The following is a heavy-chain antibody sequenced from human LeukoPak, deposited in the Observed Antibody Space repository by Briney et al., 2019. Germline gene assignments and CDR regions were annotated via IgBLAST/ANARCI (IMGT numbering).Heavy chain of an antibody. CDR3: ARLQYYYYMDV. CDR2: ISSSGSTI. V-gene: IGHV3-11*04. J-gene: IGHJ6*03. D-gene: IGHD4-11*01. CDR1: GFTFSDYY. Sequence: GGSLRFSCAASGFTFSDYYMSWIRQAPGKGLEWVSYISSSGSTIYYADSVKGRFTISRDNAKNSLYLQMNSLRAEDTAVYYCARLQYYYYMDVWGKGTTVTVSS.